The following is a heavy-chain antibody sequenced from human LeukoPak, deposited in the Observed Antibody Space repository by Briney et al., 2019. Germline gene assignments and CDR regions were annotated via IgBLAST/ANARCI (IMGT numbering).Heavy chain of an antibody. CDR2: IYYSGST. J-gene: IGHJ3*02. Sequence: SETLSLTCTVSGGSISSGGYYWSWIRQHPGKGLEWIGYIYYSGSTYYNPSLKSRVTISVDTSKNQFSLKLSSVTAADTAVYYCARVVVTMVRGKAFDIWGQGTMVTVSS. CDR1: GGSISSGGYY. D-gene: IGHD3-10*01. CDR3: ARVVVTMVRGKAFDI. V-gene: IGHV4-31*03.